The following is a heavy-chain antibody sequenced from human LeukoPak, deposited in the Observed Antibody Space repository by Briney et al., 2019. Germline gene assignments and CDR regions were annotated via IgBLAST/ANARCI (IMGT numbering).Heavy chain of an antibody. J-gene: IGHJ3*02. CDR2: ISSSSSTI. V-gene: IGHV3-48*01. CDR3: ATRVGFLEWLSRLDAFDI. D-gene: IGHD3-3*02. Sequence: GGSLRLSCAASGFTFSGYVMTWVRQAPGKGLEWVSYISSSSSTIYYADSVKGRFTISRDNAKNSLYLQMNSLRAEDTAVYYCATRVGFLEWLSRLDAFDIWGQGTMVTVSS. CDR1: GFTFSGYV.